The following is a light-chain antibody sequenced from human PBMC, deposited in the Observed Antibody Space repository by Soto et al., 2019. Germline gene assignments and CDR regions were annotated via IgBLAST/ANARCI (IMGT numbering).Light chain of an antibody. CDR1: QGISHY. CDR3: QKYNSVLAIT. V-gene: IGKV1-27*01. Sequence: DIQMTQSPSSLSASVGDRVTITCRASQGISHYLAWYQQKPGKVPKLLIYGASTLQSGVPSRFSGSGSGTEFTLTISSLQPEVVATYYCQKYNSVLAITFGQGTRLEIK. CDR2: GAS. J-gene: IGKJ5*01.